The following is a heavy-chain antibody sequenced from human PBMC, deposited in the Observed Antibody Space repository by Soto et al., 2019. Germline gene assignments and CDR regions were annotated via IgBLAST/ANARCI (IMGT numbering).Heavy chain of an antibody. D-gene: IGHD5-12*01. CDR2: IIPILGIA. CDR3: ARNKANSGYGFQFSYYYYYYMDV. J-gene: IGHJ6*03. Sequence: GASVKVSCKASGGTFSSYTISWVRQAPGQGLEWMGRIIPILGIANYAQKFQGRVTITADKSTSTAYMELSSLRSEDTAVYYCARNKANSGYGFQFSYYYYYYMDVWGKGTTVTVSS. CDR1: GGTFSSYT. V-gene: IGHV1-69*02.